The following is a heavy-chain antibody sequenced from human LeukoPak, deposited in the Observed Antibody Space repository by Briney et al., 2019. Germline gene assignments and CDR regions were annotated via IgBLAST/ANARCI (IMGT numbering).Heavy chain of an antibody. CDR2: IYYTGST. J-gene: IGHJ4*02. CDR1: GGSISSYY. Sequence: SETLSLTCTVTGGSISSYYWSWIRQPPGKGLEWIGYIYYTGSTNYNPSLKSRVTISVDTSKNPFSLKLSSVTAADTAVYYCARQQLSQLYYFDNWGQGTLVTVSS. D-gene: IGHD6-13*01. V-gene: IGHV4-59*01. CDR3: ARQQLSQLYYFDN.